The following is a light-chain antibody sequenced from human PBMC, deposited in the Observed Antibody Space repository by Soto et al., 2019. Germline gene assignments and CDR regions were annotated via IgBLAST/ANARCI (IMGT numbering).Light chain of an antibody. J-gene: IGKJ1*01. CDR2: GAS. CDR3: QQYNNWPG. CDR1: QSVSSN. V-gene: IGKV3-15*01. Sequence: EIVMTQSLATLSVSPGERATLSCRASQSVSSNLAWYQQKPGQAPRLLIYGASTRATGIPARFSGSGSGTEFTLTISSLQSEDFAVYYCQQYNNWPGFGQGTKVEIK.